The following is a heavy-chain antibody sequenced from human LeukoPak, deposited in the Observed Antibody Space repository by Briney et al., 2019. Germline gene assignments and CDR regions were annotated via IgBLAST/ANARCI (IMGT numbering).Heavy chain of an antibody. CDR1: DGSISGSSYY. D-gene: IGHD6-19*01. V-gene: IGHV4-39*01. CDR2: IYYSGST. Sequence: SETLSLTCTVSDGSISGSSYYWSWIRQPPGRGLEGIGSIYYSGSTYYNPSLKSRVTINVDTSKNPFSAKLCSATAADTVLYCCERHWLVLYYFDYWGQGPLVTISS. J-gene: IGHJ4*02. CDR3: ERHWLVLYYFDY.